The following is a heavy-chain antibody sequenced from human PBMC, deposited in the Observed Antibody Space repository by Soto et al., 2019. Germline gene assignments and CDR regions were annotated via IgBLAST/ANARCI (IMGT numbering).Heavy chain of an antibody. CDR1: GGTFRSNA. D-gene: IGHD3-10*01. J-gene: IGHJ6*02. Sequence: QVQLVQSGTEVKKPGSSVKVSCKASGGTFRSNAISGVRQAPGQGLEWMGGLIPIFGTTNYAQKFQGRVTITADESASTAYMELSSLRSDDTAVYYCASLPSFYYGSGYGMDVWGQGTTVTVSS. CDR3: ASLPSFYYGSGYGMDV. CDR2: LIPIFGTT. V-gene: IGHV1-69*01.